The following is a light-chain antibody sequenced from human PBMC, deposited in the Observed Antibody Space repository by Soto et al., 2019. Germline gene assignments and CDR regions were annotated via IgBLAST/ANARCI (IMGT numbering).Light chain of an antibody. CDR1: QSVSSNY. CDR2: ATS. J-gene: IGKJ3*01. V-gene: IGKV3-20*01. CDR3: QQFGSSPSLFT. Sequence: EIVLTQSPGTLSLSPGERATLSCGASQSVSSNYLAWYQQRPVQAPRLLIYATSSRATGIPDRFSGSGSGTDFTLTISRLAPEDFAVYYCQQFGSSPSLFTFGPGTKVDIK.